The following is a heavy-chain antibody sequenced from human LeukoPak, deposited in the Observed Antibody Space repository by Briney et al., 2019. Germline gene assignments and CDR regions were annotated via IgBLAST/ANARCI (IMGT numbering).Heavy chain of an antibody. CDR3: ARAATQVFDY. V-gene: IGHV3-30*04. CDR1: GFTFSSYA. J-gene: IGHJ4*02. Sequence: AGGSLRLSCAASGFTFSSYAMHWVRQAPDKGLEWVAVISYDGSNKYYADSVKGRFTISRDNSKNTLYLQMNSLRAEDTAVYYCARAATQVFDYWGQGTLVTVSS. CDR2: ISYDGSNK.